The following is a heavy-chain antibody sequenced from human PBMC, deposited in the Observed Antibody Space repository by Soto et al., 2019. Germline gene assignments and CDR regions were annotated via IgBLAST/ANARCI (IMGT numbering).Heavy chain of an antibody. CDR3: AKVLSYYYGWFDH. CDR1: GFKFSDYA. V-gene: IGHV3-23*01. CDR2: ISGSGGVT. D-gene: IGHD3-22*01. J-gene: IGHJ5*02. Sequence: LRLSCTASGFKFSDYAITWVRQAPGEGLEWVSVISGSGGVTYFADSVKGRFTVSRDNSKNTVFLQLNNVRAEDSAVYFCAKVLSYYYGWFDHWGLGTLVTVSS.